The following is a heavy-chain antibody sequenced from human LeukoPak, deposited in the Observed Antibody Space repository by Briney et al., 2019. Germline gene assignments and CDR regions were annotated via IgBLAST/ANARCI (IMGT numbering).Heavy chain of an antibody. Sequence: GGSLRLSCAASGFTFSNAWMSWVRQAPGKGLEWVGRIKSKTDGGTTDYAAPVKGRFTISRDDSKNTLYLQMNSLRAEDTAVYYCAKGKTYCGGDCYNYWGQGTLVTVSS. CDR2: IKSKTDGGTT. CDR1: GFTFSNAW. J-gene: IGHJ4*02. D-gene: IGHD2-21*02. CDR3: AKGKTYCGGDCYNY. V-gene: IGHV3-15*01.